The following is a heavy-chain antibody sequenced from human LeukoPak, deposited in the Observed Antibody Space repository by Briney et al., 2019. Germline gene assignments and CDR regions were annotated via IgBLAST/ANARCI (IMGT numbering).Heavy chain of an antibody. J-gene: IGHJ5*02. Sequence: GASVKVSCKASGYTFTSYDINWVRQATGQGLEWMGWMNPNSGNTGYAQKFQGRVAMTRNTSISTAYMELSSLRSEDTAVYYCARALRYSSGWEWRNNWFDPWGQGTLVTVSS. V-gene: IGHV1-8*01. CDR1: GYTFTSYD. D-gene: IGHD6-19*01. CDR3: ARALRYSSGWEWRNNWFDP. CDR2: MNPNSGNT.